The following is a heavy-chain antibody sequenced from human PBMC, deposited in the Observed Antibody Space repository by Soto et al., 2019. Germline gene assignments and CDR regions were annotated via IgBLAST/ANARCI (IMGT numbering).Heavy chain of an antibody. D-gene: IGHD3-10*01. CDR3: AGDSGYGSGTSVNHYVDC. CDR1: GFTFGSYW. Sequence: EVQLVESGGGLVQPGGSARLSCAASGFTFGSYWMSWVRQAPGKGLEWLGTIKFDASEKKYVDSVKGRFTMSRDNAKNSLYLQMDSMRAEYTAVYYCAGDSGYGSGTSVNHYVDCWGHGTLVTVSS. CDR2: IKFDASEK. V-gene: IGHV3-7*01. J-gene: IGHJ4*01.